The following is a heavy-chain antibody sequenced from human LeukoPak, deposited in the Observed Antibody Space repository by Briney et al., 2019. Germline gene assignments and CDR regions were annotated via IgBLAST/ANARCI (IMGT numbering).Heavy chain of an antibody. V-gene: IGHV3-23*01. J-gene: IGHJ4*02. CDR3: AKTTAGYSSGRSPGWPIDY. Sequence: PGGSLRLSCAASGFTFRSYAIYWVRQAPGKGLEGVSGISGSGGDTYFADSVKGRFTISRDNSKNTAFLQMDSLRAEDTAVYYCAKTTAGYSSGRSPGWPIDYWGQGTLVTVSS. CDR2: ISGSGGDT. CDR1: GFTFRSYA. D-gene: IGHD6-19*01.